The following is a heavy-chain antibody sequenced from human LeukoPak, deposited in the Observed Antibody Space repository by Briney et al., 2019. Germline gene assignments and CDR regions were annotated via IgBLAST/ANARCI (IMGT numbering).Heavy chain of an antibody. CDR3: AKLRSGWYLIDY. Sequence: GGSLRLSCAASGFTFSSYAMSWVRQAPEKGLEWVSAISGSGGSTYYADSVKGRFTISRDNSKNTLYLQMNSLRAEDTAVYYCAKLRSGWYLIDYWGQGTLVTVSS. J-gene: IGHJ4*02. CDR2: ISGSGGST. D-gene: IGHD6-19*01. CDR1: GFTFSSYA. V-gene: IGHV3-23*01.